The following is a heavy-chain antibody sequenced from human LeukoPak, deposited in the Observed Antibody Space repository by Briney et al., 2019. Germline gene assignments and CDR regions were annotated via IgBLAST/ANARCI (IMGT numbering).Heavy chain of an antibody. CDR1: GFSFSRYS. CDR2: ISSSSSAI. Sequence: QPGAALILSCAASGFSFSRYSMNWVRQAPGKVPQWVSYISSSSSAIYYADYVRGRFTISRDNAKNSLYLQMNSLRDEDTAVYYCARDGEMATKPYYVDYWGQGTLITVSS. D-gene: IGHD5-24*01. CDR3: ARDGEMATKPYYVDY. V-gene: IGHV3-48*02. J-gene: IGHJ4*02.